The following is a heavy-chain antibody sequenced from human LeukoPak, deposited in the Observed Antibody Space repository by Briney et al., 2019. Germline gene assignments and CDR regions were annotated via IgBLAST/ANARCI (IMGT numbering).Heavy chain of an antibody. CDR2: IRYDGSNK. Sequence: GGSLRLSCAASGFTFSSYGMHWVRQAPGKGLEWVAFIRYDGSNKYYADSVKGRFTISRDNSKNTLYLQMNSLRAEDTAVYYCAKAPFNSSGRGCYWGQGTLVTVSS. J-gene: IGHJ4*02. CDR1: GFTFSSYG. D-gene: IGHD6-19*01. CDR3: AKAPFNSSGRGCY. V-gene: IGHV3-30*02.